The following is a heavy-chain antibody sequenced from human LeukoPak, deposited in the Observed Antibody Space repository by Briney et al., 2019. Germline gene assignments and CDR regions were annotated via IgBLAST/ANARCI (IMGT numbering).Heavy chain of an antibody. Sequence: ASVKVSCKASGYTFSSYDINWVRQATGQGLEWMGWMNPNSGNTAYAQKFQGRVTMSRDTSISTAYMELSSLRSEDTAVYYCTRLPKYSRPLDYWGQGTLVAVSS. V-gene: IGHV1-8*02. CDR2: MNPNSGNT. J-gene: IGHJ4*02. CDR1: GYTFSSYD. CDR3: TRLPKYSRPLDY. D-gene: IGHD6-6*01.